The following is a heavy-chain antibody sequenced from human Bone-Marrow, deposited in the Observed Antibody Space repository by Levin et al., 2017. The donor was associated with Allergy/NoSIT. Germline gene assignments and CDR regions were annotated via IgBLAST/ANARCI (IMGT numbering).Heavy chain of an antibody. Sequence: PGGSLRLSCAASGFTFSSYWMHWVRQAPGKGLVWVSRISGDGSSRSHADSVKGRFTISRDNADNTLYLQRNSLTAEDTAVYYCARGHNGGWYSMYYWGQGTLVAVSS. CDR3: ARGHNGGWYSMYY. D-gene: IGHD6-19*01. J-gene: IGHJ4*02. CDR1: GFTFSSYW. V-gene: IGHV3-74*01. CDR2: ISGDGSSR.